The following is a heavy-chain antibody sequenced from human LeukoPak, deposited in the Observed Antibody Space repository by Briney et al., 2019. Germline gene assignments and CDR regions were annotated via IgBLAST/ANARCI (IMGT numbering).Heavy chain of an antibody. CDR3: ARRYTASPGERFDY. CDR2: IYYSGST. J-gene: IGHJ4*02. CDR1: GGSFNNFFY. D-gene: IGHD2-2*02. Sequence: SETLSLTCTVSGGSFNNFFYWTWIRQPPGKGLEWIGYIYYSGSTNYNPSLNSRVTISLDTSKNQFSLMLRSLTAADTAVYYCARRYTASPGERFDYWGPGTLVTVSS. V-gene: IGHV4-59*08.